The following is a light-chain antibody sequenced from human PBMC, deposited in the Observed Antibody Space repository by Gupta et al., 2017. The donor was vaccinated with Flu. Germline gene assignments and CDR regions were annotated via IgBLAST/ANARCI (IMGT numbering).Light chain of an antibody. J-gene: IGKJ1*01. Sequence: PAPLSVSPGERATLSCRASESVSNNLAWFQQKHGQAPRLLIFGASFRVTGVPDRFSGSGSGTEFTLTISGLQSEDFAVYYCQQYHNWPRTFGQGTRVDIK. CDR2: GAS. V-gene: IGKV3-15*01. CDR3: QQYHNWPRT. CDR1: ESVSNN.